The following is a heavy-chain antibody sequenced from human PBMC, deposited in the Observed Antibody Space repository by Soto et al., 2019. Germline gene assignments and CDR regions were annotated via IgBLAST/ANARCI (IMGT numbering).Heavy chain of an antibody. CDR3: ARALTTVGH. CDR1: GFTFSSYS. Sequence: GSLRLSCAGSGFTFSSYSLNWVRQAPGKGLEWVSYINNSSSTIYYADSVKGRFTISRDNAKNSLYLQMNSLRAEDTAVYYCARALTTVGHWGQGTLVTVSS. D-gene: IGHD4-4*01. J-gene: IGHJ4*02. V-gene: IGHV3-48*01. CDR2: INNSSSTI.